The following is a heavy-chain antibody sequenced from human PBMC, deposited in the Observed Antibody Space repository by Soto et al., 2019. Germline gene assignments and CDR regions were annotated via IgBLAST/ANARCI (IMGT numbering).Heavy chain of an antibody. Sequence: GGSLRLSCAASGFTFSSYAMHWVRQAPGKGLEWVAVISYDGSNKYYADSVKGRFTISRDNSKNTLYLQMNSLRAEDTAVYYCARGKADIVVVVAASYYYGMDVWGQGTTVTVSS. D-gene: IGHD2-15*01. CDR2: ISYDGSNK. V-gene: IGHV3-30-3*01. CDR3: ARGKADIVVVVAASYYYGMDV. J-gene: IGHJ6*02. CDR1: GFTFSSYA.